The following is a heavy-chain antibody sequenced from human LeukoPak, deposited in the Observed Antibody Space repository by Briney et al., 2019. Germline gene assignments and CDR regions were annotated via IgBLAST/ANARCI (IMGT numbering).Heavy chain of an antibody. J-gene: IGHJ4*02. CDR2: ITYDGSNK. Sequence: GRSLRLSCAASGFTFSSYGMHWVRQAPGKGLEWVAVITYDGSNKYYADSVKGRFTISRDNSKNTLYLQMNSLRAEDTAVYYCAKEGEYCSGGSCRRGYYFDYWGQGTLVTVSS. V-gene: IGHV3-30*18. CDR3: AKEGEYCSGGSCRRGYYFDY. D-gene: IGHD2-15*01. CDR1: GFTFSSYG.